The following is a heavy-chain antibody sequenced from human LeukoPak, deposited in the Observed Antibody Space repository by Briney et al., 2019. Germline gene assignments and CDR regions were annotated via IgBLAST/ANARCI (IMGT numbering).Heavy chain of an antibody. CDR2: IGTAGDT. D-gene: IGHD6-13*01. J-gene: IGHJ6*03. Sequence: PGGSLRLSCAASGFTFSSYDMHWVRQATGKGLEWVSAIGTAGDTYYPGSVKGRFTISRENAKNSLYLQMNSLRAGDTAVYYCARGGQAAAGNYYYYYMDVWGKGTTVTVSS. V-gene: IGHV3-13*01. CDR3: ARGGQAAAGNYYYYYMDV. CDR1: GFTFSSYD.